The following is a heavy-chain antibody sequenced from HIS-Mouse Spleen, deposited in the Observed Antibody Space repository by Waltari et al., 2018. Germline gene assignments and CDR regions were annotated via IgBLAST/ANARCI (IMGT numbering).Heavy chain of an antibody. CDR2: IKSDGRST. J-gene: IGHJ5*02. CDR3: ARDLGYSSSSEVWFDP. D-gene: IGHD6-6*01. Sequence: EVQLVESGGGLVQPGGSLRLSCAASGFTFSSYWMHWVRQAPGKGLLWVSRIKSDGRSTSYADTVKGRCTIARDNAKNTLYLQMNSLRAEDTAVYYCARDLGYSSSSEVWFDPWGQGTLVTVSS. CDR1: GFTFSSYW. V-gene: IGHV3-74*01.